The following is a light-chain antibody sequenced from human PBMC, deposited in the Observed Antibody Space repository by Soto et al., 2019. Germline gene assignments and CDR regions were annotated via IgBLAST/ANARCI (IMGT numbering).Light chain of an antibody. CDR1: QSITDY. CDR3: QQSYSTPWT. CDR2: GAS. J-gene: IGKJ1*01. V-gene: IGKV1-39*01. Sequence: DIQMTQSPSSLSASVGDRVTITCRASQSITDYLNWYEQKPGKAPKRLIFGASTLQTGVPSRFSGSGSGKDFTLTINSLQPEDSATYFCQQSYSTPWTFGQGTKVEIK.